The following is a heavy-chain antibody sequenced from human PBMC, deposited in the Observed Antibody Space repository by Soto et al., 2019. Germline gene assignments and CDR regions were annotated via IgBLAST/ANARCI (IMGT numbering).Heavy chain of an antibody. V-gene: IGHV4-39*01. D-gene: IGHD2-2*01. CDR2: FYFSGPT. CDR3: ARQPGHCSSSSCFGYYDMDV. Sequence: ASETLSLTCSVSGGSTSSSSYSWAWIRQPPGKGLEWIGTFYFSGPTNYNPSLKSRVTISVDTSKNQFSLKLSSVTATDTAVYYRARQPGHCSSSSCFGYYDMDVWGQGTTVTVSS. CDR1: GGSTSSSSYS. J-gene: IGHJ6*02.